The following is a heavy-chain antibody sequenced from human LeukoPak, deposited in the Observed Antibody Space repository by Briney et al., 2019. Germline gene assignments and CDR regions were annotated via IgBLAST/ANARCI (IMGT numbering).Heavy chain of an antibody. CDR1: GFTFSTFG. D-gene: IGHD3-22*01. V-gene: IGHV3-30*02. CDR2: IRYDGSQK. J-gene: IGHJ4*02. CDR3: AKHGAYYYHSSGYKGN. Sequence: GGSLRLSCAASGFTFSTFGMHWVRQPPYKGLEWVAFIRYDGSQKYYGDSVKGRFTISRDNSKNTLYLQMNSVRAEDTAVYYCAKHGAYYYHSSGYKGNWGQGTLVTVSS.